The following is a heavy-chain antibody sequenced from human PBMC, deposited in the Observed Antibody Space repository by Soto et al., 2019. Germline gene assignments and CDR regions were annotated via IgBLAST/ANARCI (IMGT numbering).Heavy chain of an antibody. Sequence: GGSLRLSCAASGFTFDDYAMHWVRQAPGKGLEWVSGIRWNSGSIGYADSVKGRFTISRDNAKNSLYLQMNSLRAEDTALYYCAKYMSPHYDFWSGYYSYYYYGMDVWGQGTTVTVS. D-gene: IGHD3-3*01. CDR1: GFTFDDYA. V-gene: IGHV3-9*01. CDR3: AKYMSPHYDFWSGYYSYYYYGMDV. CDR2: IRWNSGSI. J-gene: IGHJ6*02.